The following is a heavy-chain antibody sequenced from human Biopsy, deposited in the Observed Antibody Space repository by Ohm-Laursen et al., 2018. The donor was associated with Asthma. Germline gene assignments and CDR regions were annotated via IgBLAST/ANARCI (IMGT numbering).Heavy chain of an antibody. J-gene: IGHJ4*02. CDR3: TRHNDY. Sequence: TQTFTLTCSFSGFSLSSSGANVNWIRQPPGKALEWLARIDWEEDKFYSTTLRTRLTISKGSSEDQVVLTMTNMSPVDTATYYCTRHNDYWGPGILVTVSS. CDR1: GFSLSSSGAN. V-gene: IGHV2-70*04. D-gene: IGHD1-14*01. CDR2: IDWEEDK.